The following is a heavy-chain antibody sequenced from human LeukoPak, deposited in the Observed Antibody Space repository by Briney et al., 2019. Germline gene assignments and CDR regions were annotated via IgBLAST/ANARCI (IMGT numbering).Heavy chain of an antibody. J-gene: IGHJ4*02. CDR1: GFTFSSYH. Sequence: GGSLRLSCEVSGFTFSSYHMNWVRQAPGRGLEWVSSIGSSGSYIYYADSLTGRFTISRDNAKNSLYLQMNSLRAEDTAMYYCARRATTERGHSYGLDFWGQGTLVTVSS. CDR3: ARRATTERGHSYGLDF. CDR2: IGSSGSYI. V-gene: IGHV3-21*01. D-gene: IGHD5-18*01.